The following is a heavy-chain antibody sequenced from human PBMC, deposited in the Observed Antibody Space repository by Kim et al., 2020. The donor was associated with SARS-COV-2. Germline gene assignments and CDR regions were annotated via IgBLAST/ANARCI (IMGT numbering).Heavy chain of an antibody. CDR1: GYGLTGYG. Sequence: ASVKVSCKASGYGLTGYGLNWVRQAPGQGLEWMGWINTNTGNPTYAQGFAGRFVFSLDTSVNMAYLQIHSLKPEDTAVYYCAREYSTTTVPLSFWGQGTLVTVSS. D-gene: IGHD4-17*01. J-gene: IGHJ4*02. CDR2: INTNTGNP. V-gene: IGHV7-4-1*04. CDR3: AREYSTTTVPLSF.